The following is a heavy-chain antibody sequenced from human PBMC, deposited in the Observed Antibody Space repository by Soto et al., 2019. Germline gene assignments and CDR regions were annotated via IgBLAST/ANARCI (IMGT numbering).Heavy chain of an antibody. Sequence: SGPTLVNPTQTLTLTCTFSGFSLSTSGMRVSWIRQPPGKALEWLARIDWDDDKFYSTSLKTRLTISKDTSKNQVVLTMTNMDPVDTATYYCERIPASYGMDVWGQGTTVTVSS. CDR1: GFSLSTSGMR. J-gene: IGHJ6*02. CDR3: ERIPASYGMDV. V-gene: IGHV2-70*04. D-gene: IGHD6-25*01. CDR2: IDWDDDK.